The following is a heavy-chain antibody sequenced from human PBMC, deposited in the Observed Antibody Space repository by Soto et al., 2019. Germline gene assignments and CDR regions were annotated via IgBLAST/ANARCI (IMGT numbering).Heavy chain of an antibody. V-gene: IGHV4-34*01. D-gene: IGHD2-2*01. CDR2: INHSGST. Sequence: PSETLSLTCAVYGGSFSGYYWSWIRQPPGKGPEWIGEINHSGSTNYNPSLKSRVTISVDTSKNQFSLKLSSVSAADTALYYCARCSLVVVPAPGFDPWGRGTLVTVSS. CDR3: ARCSLVVVPAPGFDP. J-gene: IGHJ5*02. CDR1: GGSFSGYY.